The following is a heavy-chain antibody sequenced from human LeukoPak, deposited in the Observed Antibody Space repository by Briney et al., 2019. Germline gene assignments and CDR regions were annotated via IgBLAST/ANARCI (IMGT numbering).Heavy chain of an antibody. D-gene: IGHD6-6*01. J-gene: IGHJ4*02. CDR3: ARATYSTSHFSYYFDY. Sequence: QPGGSLRLSCAASGFTFSSYAMHWVRQAPGKGLKWVGVISYDGTNKYYADSVRGRFTISRDNSKNTLYLQMNSLRVDDTAVYYCARATYSTSHFSYYFDYWGQGTLVTVSS. CDR1: GFTFSSYA. V-gene: IGHV3-30-3*01. CDR2: ISYDGTNK.